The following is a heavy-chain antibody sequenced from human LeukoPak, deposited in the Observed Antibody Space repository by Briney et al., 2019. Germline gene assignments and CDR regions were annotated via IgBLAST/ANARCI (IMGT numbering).Heavy chain of an antibody. D-gene: IGHD2/OR15-2a*01. V-gene: IGHV4-34*01. CDR1: GGSFSGYY. J-gene: IGHJ4*02. Sequence: PSETLSLTCAVYGGSFSGYYWSWIRQPPGKGLEWIGSTYYSGSTYYNPSLKSRVTISLDASKNQLSLRLSSVTAADTAVYYCARHFAGYYFDYWGQGTLVTVSS. CDR3: ARHFAGYYFDY. CDR2: TYYSGST.